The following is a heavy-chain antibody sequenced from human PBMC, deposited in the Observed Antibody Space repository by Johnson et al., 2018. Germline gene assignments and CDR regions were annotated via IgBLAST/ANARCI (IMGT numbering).Heavy chain of an antibody. J-gene: IGHJ3*02. V-gene: IGHV3-33*01. D-gene: IGHD1-20*01. CDR1: GFTFSSYG. CDR2: IWYDGSNK. Sequence: QVQLVQSGGGVVQPGRSLRLSCAASGFTFSSYGMHWVRQAPGKGLEWVAVIWYDGSNKYYADSVKGRFTISRDNSKNTLYLQMNSLRAEDTAVYYCASQKGDITGTTRHDACDIWGQGTMVTVSS. CDR3: ASQKGDITGTTRHDACDI.